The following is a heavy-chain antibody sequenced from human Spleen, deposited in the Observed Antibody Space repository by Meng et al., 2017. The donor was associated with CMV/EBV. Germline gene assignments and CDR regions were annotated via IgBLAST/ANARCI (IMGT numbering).Heavy chain of an antibody. J-gene: IGHJ5*02. Sequence: SVKVSGKASGGTFRSYAISWVRQAPGQGLEWMGGIIPIFGTSNYAQKFQGRVTITTDESTSTAYMELSSLRFEDTALYYCARVIGNWYNWFEPWGQGTLVTVSS. D-gene: IGHD1-1*01. V-gene: IGHV1-69*05. CDR3: ARVIGNWYNWFEP. CDR1: GGTFRSYA. CDR2: IIPIFGTS.